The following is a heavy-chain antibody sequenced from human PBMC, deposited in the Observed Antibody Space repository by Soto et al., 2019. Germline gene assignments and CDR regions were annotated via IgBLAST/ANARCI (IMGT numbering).Heavy chain of an antibody. CDR3: AREGQAPYYDYGMDA. V-gene: IGHV1-18*01. Sequence: QVQVVQSGDEVKKPGASVKVSCKASGYTFTNYGFSWVRQAPGQGLEWMGWISGYNGNTKYAEKFQRRVTMTTDTSTSTAHMELRSLRSDDTAVYYCAREGQAPYYDYGMDAWGQGTAVTVSS. CDR1: GYTFTNYG. CDR2: ISGYNGNT. J-gene: IGHJ6*02.